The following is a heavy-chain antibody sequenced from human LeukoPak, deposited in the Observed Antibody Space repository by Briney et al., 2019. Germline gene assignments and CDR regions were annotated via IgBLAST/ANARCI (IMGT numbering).Heavy chain of an antibody. CDR3: ARDPSNSSGWKTWFDP. CDR1: GYTFTSHG. J-gene: IGHJ5*02. Sequence: ASVKVSCEASGYTFTSHGISWVRQAPGQGLEWMGWISAYNGDTNYAQRFQGRVTMTTDRSTSTAYMELRSLRSDDTAVYYCARDPSNSSGWKTWFDPWGQGTLVTVSS. V-gene: IGHV1-18*01. CDR2: ISAYNGDT. D-gene: IGHD6-19*01.